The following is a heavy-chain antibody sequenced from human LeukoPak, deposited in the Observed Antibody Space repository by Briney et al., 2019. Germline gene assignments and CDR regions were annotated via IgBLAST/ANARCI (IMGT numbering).Heavy chain of an antibody. J-gene: IGHJ6*03. CDR3: ARDRDVYYYYYMDV. V-gene: IGHV4-4*07. CDR2: IYTSGST. D-gene: IGHD5-24*01. CDR1: GGSISSYY. Sequence: SETPSLTCTVSGGSISSYYWSWIQQPAGKGLEWIGRIYTSGSTNYNPSLKSRVTMSVDTSKNQFSLKLSSVTAADTAVYYCARDRDVYYYYYMDVWGKGTTVTVSS.